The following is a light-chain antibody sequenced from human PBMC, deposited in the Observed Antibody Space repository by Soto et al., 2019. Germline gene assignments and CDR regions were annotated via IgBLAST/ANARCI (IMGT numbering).Light chain of an antibody. CDR1: QSVSSY. CDR3: QQRSSWPRT. J-gene: IGKJ1*01. Sequence: EIVLTQSPATLSLSPGERATLSRRASQSVSSYLAWYQQKAGQAPRLLIYDASNRATGIPARFSGSGSGTDFTLTISRLKPEDFAVYYCQQRSSWPRTFGLGTKVEI. CDR2: DAS. V-gene: IGKV3-11*01.